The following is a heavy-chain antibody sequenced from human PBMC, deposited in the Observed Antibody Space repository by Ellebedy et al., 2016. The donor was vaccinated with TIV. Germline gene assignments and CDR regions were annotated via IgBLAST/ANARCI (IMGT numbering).Heavy chain of an antibody. J-gene: IGHJ4*02. CDR1: GCTFTSYH. CDR2: INPSGGST. CDR3: ARDQAEGRSSDY. Sequence: AASVKVSCKASGCTFTSYHMQWVRQAPGQGLEWMGIINPSGGSTDYAQKFQGRVTMTRDTSTSTVYMELSSLRSEDTAVYYCARDQAEGRSSDYWGQGTLVTVSS. V-gene: IGHV1-46*01. D-gene: IGHD6-13*01.